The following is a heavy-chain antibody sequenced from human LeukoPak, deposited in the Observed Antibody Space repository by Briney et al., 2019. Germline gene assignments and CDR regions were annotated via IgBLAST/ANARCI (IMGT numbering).Heavy chain of an antibody. Sequence: ASVKVSCKASGYTFTSYAMHWVRQAPGQRREGMGWINACKGNTKYSQKFQGRVTITRDTSASTAYMELSSLRSEDTAVYYCARDNGYCSGGSCYTRNWFDPWGQGTLVTVSS. V-gene: IGHV1-3*01. CDR3: ARDNGYCSGGSCYTRNWFDP. J-gene: IGHJ5*02. CDR2: INACKGNT. CDR1: GYTFTSYA. D-gene: IGHD2-15*01.